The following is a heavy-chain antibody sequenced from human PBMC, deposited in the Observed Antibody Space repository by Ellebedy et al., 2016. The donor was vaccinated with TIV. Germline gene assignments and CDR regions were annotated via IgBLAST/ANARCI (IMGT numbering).Heavy chain of an antibody. CDR2: IRSSSAST. V-gene: IGHV3-11*04. Sequence: GESLKISCAASGFKFNDYYMSWIRQAPGKGLEWVAHIRSSSASTYYGDPVKGRFTISRDDSKKSLYLQMDSLRADDTAVYYCVRELWPGASDEWNGIFGHWGQGTLVTVSS. D-gene: IGHD1-1*01. CDR3: VRELWPGASDEWNGIFGH. J-gene: IGHJ4*02. CDR1: GFKFNDYY.